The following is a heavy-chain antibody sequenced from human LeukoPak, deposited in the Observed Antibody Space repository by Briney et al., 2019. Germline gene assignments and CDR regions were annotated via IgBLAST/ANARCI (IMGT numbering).Heavy chain of an antibody. CDR3: ARPRAYYYDSSGYPGAFDI. CDR1: GYSFTSYW. Sequence: GESLKISCKGSGYSFTSYWIGWVRQMPGKGLEWMGIIYPGDSDTRYSPSFQGQVTISADKSISTAYLQWSSLKASDTAMYYCARPRAYYYDSSGYPGAFDIWGQGTMVTVSS. D-gene: IGHD3-22*01. J-gene: IGHJ3*02. CDR2: IYPGDSDT. V-gene: IGHV5-51*01.